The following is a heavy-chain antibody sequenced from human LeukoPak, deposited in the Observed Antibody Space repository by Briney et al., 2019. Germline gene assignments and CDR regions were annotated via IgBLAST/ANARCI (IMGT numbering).Heavy chain of an antibody. CDR1: GYTFTSYD. Sequence: ASVKVSCKASGYTFTSYDISWVRQAPGQGLEWMGGISGYNGNTNYAQQFRGRVTMTTDTSTSTVYMELKSLRFDDTAVYYCARDKGGYYDILTGYFDYWGQETLVTVSS. CDR3: ARDKGGYYDILTGYFDY. CDR2: ISGYNGNT. D-gene: IGHD3-9*01. J-gene: IGHJ4*02. V-gene: IGHV1-18*01.